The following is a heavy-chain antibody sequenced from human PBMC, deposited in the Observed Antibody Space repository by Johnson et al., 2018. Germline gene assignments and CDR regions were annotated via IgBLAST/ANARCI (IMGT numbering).Heavy chain of an antibody. CDR1: GYSFTNYW. D-gene: IGHD3-22*01. CDR2: VYPGDSDT. Sequence: EVQLVESGAEVKKPGESLKISCKASGYSFTNYWIGWVRQMPGKGLDWMGIVYPGDSDTRYSPSFQGQVTISADKSISTAYPHWSSLKASDTAMYYCARQWADSRGYYKYFQYWGQGTLVTVSS. J-gene: IGHJ1*01. CDR3: ARQWADSRGYYKYFQY. V-gene: IGHV5-51*01.